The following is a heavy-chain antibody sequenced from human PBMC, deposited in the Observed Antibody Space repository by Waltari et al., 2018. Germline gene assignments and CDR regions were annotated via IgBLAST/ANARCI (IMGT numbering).Heavy chain of an antibody. Sequence: EVQLVESGGGLVQPGGSLRLSCAASGFTFSSYWMHWVRQSPGKGLVWVSQIYADASDIIYADSMRGRFTMSRDNAENTLYLHMNSLRVDDMAVYYCARGGTGYAFDLWGLGTMVSVSS. D-gene: IGHD3-16*01. J-gene: IGHJ3*01. V-gene: IGHV3-74*01. CDR2: IYADASDI. CDR3: ARGGTGYAFDL. CDR1: GFTFSSYW.